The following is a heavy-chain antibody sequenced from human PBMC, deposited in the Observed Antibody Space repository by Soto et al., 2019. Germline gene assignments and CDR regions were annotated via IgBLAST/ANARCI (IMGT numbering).Heavy chain of an antibody. D-gene: IGHD3-10*02. J-gene: IGHJ6*02. Sequence: QVQLQESGPGLVKPSGTLSLTCAVSGGSISSSNWWSWVRQPPGQGLEWIGEIYHSGSTNYNPSLKSRVTTSVDKSKNQFSRKLSSVTAADTAVYYCASVRGGYYYAMDVWGQGTTVTVSS. V-gene: IGHV4-4*02. CDR2: IYHSGST. CDR3: ASVRGGYYYAMDV. CDR1: GGSISSSNW.